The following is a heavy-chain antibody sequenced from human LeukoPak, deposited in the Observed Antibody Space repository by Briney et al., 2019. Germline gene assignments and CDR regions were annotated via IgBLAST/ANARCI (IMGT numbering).Heavy chain of an antibody. CDR2: TYYRSKWYN. CDR3: ARDREYYYDSSGYYSFDY. CDR1: GDSVSSNSAA. V-gene: IGHV6-1*01. J-gene: IGHJ4*02. D-gene: IGHD3-22*01. Sequence: RSQTLSLTCAISGDSVSSNSAAWNWIRQSPSRGLEWLGRTYYRSKWYNDYAVSVKSRITINPDTSKNQFSLQLNSVTPEDTAVYYCARDREYYYDSSGYYSFDYWGQGTLVTVSS.